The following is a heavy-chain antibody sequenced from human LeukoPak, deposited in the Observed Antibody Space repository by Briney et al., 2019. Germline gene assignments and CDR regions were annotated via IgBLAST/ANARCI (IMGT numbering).Heavy chain of an antibody. J-gene: IGHJ6*03. CDR1: GGSFSGYY. V-gene: IGHV4-34*01. CDR3: ARDGYYDSSGYYLYYYYYYMDV. Sequence: SETLSLTCAVYGGSFSGYYWSWIRQPPGKGLEWIGSIYYSGSTYYNPSLKSRVTISVDTSKNQFSLKLSSVTAADTAVYYCARDGYYDSSGYYLYYYYYYMDVWGKGTTVTVSS. CDR2: IYYSGST. D-gene: IGHD3-22*01.